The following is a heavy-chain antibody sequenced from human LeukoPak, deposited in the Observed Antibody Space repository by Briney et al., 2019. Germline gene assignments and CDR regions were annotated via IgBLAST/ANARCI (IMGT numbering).Heavy chain of an antibody. V-gene: IGHV3-21*01. CDR3: ARGDSITMIVGEFDY. D-gene: IGHD3-22*01. Sequence: GGSLRLSCAASGFTFSSYSMNWVRQAPGEGLEWVSSISSSSSYIYYADSVKGRFTISRDNAKNSLYLQMNSLRAEDTAVYYCARGDSITMIVGEFDYWGQGTLVTVSS. CDR2: ISSSSSYI. CDR1: GFTFSSYS. J-gene: IGHJ4*02.